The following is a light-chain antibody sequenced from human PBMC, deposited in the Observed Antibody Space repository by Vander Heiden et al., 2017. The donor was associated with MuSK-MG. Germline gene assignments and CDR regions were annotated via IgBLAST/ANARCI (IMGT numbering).Light chain of an antibody. V-gene: IGKV3-11*01. CDR2: DAS. CDR3: QQRENWPST. Sequence: EIVLTQSPATLSLSPGERATLSCRASQSVSSHLIWYQQKPGQAPRLLIYDASTRASGIPARCSGSGSGTDFTLTISSLEPEDFAVYYCQQRENWPSTFGGGTKVXSK. J-gene: IGKJ4*01. CDR1: QSVSSH.